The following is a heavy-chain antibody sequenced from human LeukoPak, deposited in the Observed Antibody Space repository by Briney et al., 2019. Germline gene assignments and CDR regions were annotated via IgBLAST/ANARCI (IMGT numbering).Heavy chain of an antibody. V-gene: IGHV4-38-2*02. CDR1: GYSISSGYY. CDR2: INHSGST. J-gene: IGHJ4*02. CDR3: ARGYGSGSPLRY. Sequence: SETLSLTCTVSGYSISSGYYWSWIRQPPGKGLEWIGEINHSGSTNYNPSLKSRVTISVDTSKNQFSLKLSSVTAADTAVYYCARGYGSGSPLRYWGQGTLVTVSS. D-gene: IGHD3-10*01.